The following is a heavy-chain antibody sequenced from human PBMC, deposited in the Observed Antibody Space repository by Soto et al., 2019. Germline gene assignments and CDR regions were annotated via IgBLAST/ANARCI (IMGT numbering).Heavy chain of an antibody. CDR2: IGTSGKTI. Sequence: EVQLVESGGGLVQAGGSLRLFCAVSGLTFSRYEMNWVRQAPGKGLEWVSYIGTSGKTIYYADSVRGRFTISRDNAKNSLNLQMNSLRAEDTAFYYCARDPAIYSVNFDYGLDVWGQGTTVTVSS. CDR3: ARDPAIYSVNFDYGLDV. CDR1: GLTFSRYE. J-gene: IGHJ6*02. V-gene: IGHV3-48*03. D-gene: IGHD4-4*01.